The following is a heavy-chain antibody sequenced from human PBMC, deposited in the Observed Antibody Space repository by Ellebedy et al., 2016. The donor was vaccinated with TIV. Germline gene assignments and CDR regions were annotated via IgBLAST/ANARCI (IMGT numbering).Heavy chain of an antibody. J-gene: IGHJ4*02. Sequence: SETLSLTCTVSGGSISSSSYHWAWIRQPPGKGLEWIGSIYYGGNTYYNPSLKSRVSISMDTSKNPFSLKLSSVTAADTAVYYCARPVSSWYSGFDYWGQGARVTVSS. V-gene: IGHV4-39*01. D-gene: IGHD6-13*01. CDR2: IYYGGNT. CDR1: GGSISSSSYH. CDR3: ARPVSSWYSGFDY.